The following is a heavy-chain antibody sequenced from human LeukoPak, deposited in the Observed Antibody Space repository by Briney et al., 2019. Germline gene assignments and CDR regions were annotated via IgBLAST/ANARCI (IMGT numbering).Heavy chain of an antibody. CDR2: IKQDGSEK. CDR3: ARAIFFGY. D-gene: IGHD3-10*01. J-gene: IGHJ4*02. Sequence: GGSLRLSCAASGFTFSSYAMSWVRQAPGKGLEWVANIKQDGSEKYYVDSVKGRFTISRDNAKNSLYLQMNSLRAEDTAVYYCARAIFFGYWGQGTLVTVSS. CDR1: GFTFSSYA. V-gene: IGHV3-7*01.